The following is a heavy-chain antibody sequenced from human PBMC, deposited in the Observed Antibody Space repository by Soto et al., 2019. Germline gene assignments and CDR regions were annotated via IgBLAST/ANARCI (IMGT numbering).Heavy chain of an antibody. V-gene: IGHV3-9*01. Sequence: EVQLVESGGGLVQPGRSLRLSCAASGFTFDDYAMHWVRQAPGKGLEWVSGISWNSGSIGYADSVKGRFTISRDNAKNSLYLQMNSLRAEDTALYYCATDWSSSSTNWVDYWGQGTLVTVSS. D-gene: IGHD6-6*01. J-gene: IGHJ4*02. CDR1: GFTFDDYA. CDR2: ISWNSGSI. CDR3: ATDWSSSSTNWVDY.